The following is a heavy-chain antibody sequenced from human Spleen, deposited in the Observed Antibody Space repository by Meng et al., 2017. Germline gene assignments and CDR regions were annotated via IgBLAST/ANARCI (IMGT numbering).Heavy chain of an antibody. D-gene: IGHD5-12*01. CDR3: ARRVGYRASGSQGFDL. CDR1: GFSLSPYGGV. J-gene: IGHJ4*02. Sequence: SGPTLVKPTQTLTLTCTVSGFSLSPYGGVVGWVRQPPGKALEWLALIYWDDNQCHSPSLKSRLIITKDTSKNQVVLTMSNMYPADTATYYCARRVGYRASGSQGFDLWGQGTLVTVSS. V-gene: IGHV2-5*02. CDR2: IYWDDNQ.